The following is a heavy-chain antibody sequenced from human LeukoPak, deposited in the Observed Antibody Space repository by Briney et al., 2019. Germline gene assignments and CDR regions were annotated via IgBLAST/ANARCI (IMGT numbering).Heavy chain of an antibody. V-gene: IGHV4-34*01. CDR2: INHSGST. Sequence: PSETLSLTCAVHGGSFSGYYWSWIRQPPGKGLEWIGEINHSGSTNYNPSLKSRVTISVDTSKNQFSLKLSSVTAADTAVYYCARELDPSAPLNWFDPWGQGTLVTVSS. D-gene: IGHD1-1*01. J-gene: IGHJ5*02. CDR3: ARELDPSAPLNWFDP. CDR1: GGSFSGYY.